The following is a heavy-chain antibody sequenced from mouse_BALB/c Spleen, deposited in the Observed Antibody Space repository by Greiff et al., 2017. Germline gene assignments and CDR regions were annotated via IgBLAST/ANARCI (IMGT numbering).Heavy chain of an antibody. CDR2: IYPGSGST. J-gene: IGHJ3*01. D-gene: IGHD2-3*01. Sequence: LQQPGSELVRPGASVKLSCKASGYTFTSYWMHWVKQRPGQGLEWIGNIYPGSGSTNYDEKFKSKATLTVDTSSSTAYMQLSSLTSEDSAVYYCTRWAYDGYYVPFAYWGQGTLVTVSA. CDR3: TRWAYDGYYVPFAY. V-gene: IGHV1S22*01. CDR1: GYTFTSYW.